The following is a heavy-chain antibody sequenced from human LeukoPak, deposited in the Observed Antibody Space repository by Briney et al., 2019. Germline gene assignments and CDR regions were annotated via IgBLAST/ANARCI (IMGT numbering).Heavy chain of an antibody. J-gene: IGHJ4*02. V-gene: IGHV4-59*08. Sequence: SETLSLTCTVSGGSISSYYWSWIRQPAGKGLEWIGYIYYSGSTNYNPSLKSRVTISVDTSKNQFSLKLSSVTAADTAVYYCARHGGYCSSTSCSTSFDYWGQGTLVTVSS. CDR3: ARHGGYCSSTSCSTSFDY. CDR2: IYYSGST. D-gene: IGHD2-2*02. CDR1: GGSISSYY.